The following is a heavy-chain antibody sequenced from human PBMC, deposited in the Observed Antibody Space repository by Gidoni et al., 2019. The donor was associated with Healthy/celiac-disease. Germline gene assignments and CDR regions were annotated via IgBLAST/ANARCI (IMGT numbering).Heavy chain of an antibody. D-gene: IGHD4-4*01. V-gene: IGHV3-23*01. CDR3: AKDRPENDYSNYGDVGY. CDR1: GFTFSSYA. J-gene: IGHJ4*02. Sequence: EVQLLESGGGLVQPGGSLRLSCAASGFTFSSYAMSWVRQAPGKGLEWVSAISGSGGSTYYADSVKGRFTISRDNSKNTLYLQMNSLRAEDTAVYYCAKDRPENDYSNYGDVGYWGQGTLVTVSS. CDR2: ISGSGGST.